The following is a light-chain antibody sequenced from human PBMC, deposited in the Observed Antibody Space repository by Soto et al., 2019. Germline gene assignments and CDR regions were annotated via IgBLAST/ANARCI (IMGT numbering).Light chain of an antibody. CDR2: DVY. Sequence: QSALTQPRSVSGSPGQSVTVSCTGTSSDIGRHDYVSWYQHHPGKAPKLIIFDVYKRPSGVPDRFSGSKSGYTASLTISGLQADDEGDYYCFSYADKCGVFGTGTKV. V-gene: IGLV2-11*01. CDR1: SSDIGRHDY. CDR3: FSYADKCGV. J-gene: IGLJ1*01.